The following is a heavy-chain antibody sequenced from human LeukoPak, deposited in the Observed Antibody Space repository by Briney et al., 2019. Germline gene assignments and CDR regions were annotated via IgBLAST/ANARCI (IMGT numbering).Heavy chain of an antibody. CDR2: ISGSGSST. J-gene: IGHJ4*02. CDR3: AKGGAYAIVATMVY. Sequence: GGSLRLSCVAAGFTFSRYAMSWVRQAPGKGLEWVSAISGSGSSTYCAASVKGRFTISRDNSKNTLYLQMNSLRAEDTAVYYCAKGGAYAIVATMVYWGQGTLVTVSS. CDR1: GFTFSRYA. D-gene: IGHD5-12*01. V-gene: IGHV3-23*01.